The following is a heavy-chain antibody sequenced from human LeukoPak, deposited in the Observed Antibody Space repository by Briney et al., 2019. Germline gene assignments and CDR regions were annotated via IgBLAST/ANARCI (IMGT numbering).Heavy chain of an antibody. CDR3: ARHIYGDSVAFDL. D-gene: IGHD4-17*01. J-gene: IGHJ3*01. V-gene: IGHV4-59*08. CDR1: GGSIDGHL. CDR2: IHDTGAT. Sequence: PSETLSLTCTVSGGSIDGHLWSWIRLSPGAGLECSAYIHDTGATNYNPSLGGRVIISLDSSRNQFFLRLNTVTAADTALYFCARHIYGDSVAFDLWGQGTMVTVSS.